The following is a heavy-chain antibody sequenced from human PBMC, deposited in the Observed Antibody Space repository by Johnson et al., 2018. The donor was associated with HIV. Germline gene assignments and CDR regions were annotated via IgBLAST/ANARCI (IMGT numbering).Heavy chain of an antibody. J-gene: IGHJ3*02. CDR1: GFTFSSYA. Sequence: QMQLVESGGGVVQPGRSLRLSCAASGFTFSSYAMHWVRQAPGKGLEWVAIISYDGSNKYYADSVKGRFTISRDNSKNMLYLQMNSLGAEDTALYYCGRDGTTGPSGDGFDIWGQGTMVTVSS. V-gene: IGHV3-30*04. CDR3: GRDGTTGPSGDGFDI. D-gene: IGHD4-17*01. CDR2: ISYDGSNK.